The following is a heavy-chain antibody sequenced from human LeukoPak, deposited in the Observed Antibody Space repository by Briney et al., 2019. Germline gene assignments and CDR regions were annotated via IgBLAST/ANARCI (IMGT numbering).Heavy chain of an antibody. CDR1: GFSLSTSGVG. D-gene: IGHD3-10*01. J-gene: IGHJ4*02. V-gene: IGHV2-5*02. Sequence: SGPTLVKPTQTLTLTCTFSGFSLSTSGVGVGWIRQPPGKALEWLALIYWDDDKRYSPSLKSRLTITKDTSKNQVVLTMTNMDPEDTATYYCARLTEITIVRGVLRALFDDWGQGTLVTVSS. CDR3: ARLTEITIVRGVLRALFDD. CDR2: IYWDDDK.